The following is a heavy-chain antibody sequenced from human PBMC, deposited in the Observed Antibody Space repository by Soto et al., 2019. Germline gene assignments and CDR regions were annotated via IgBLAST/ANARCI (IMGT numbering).Heavy chain of an antibody. CDR1: DGSFSGYY. V-gene: IGHV4-34*01. CDR2: INHRGST. J-gene: IGHJ5*02. Sequence: SETLSLTCAVYDGSFSGYYWSWIRQPPGKGLEWIGEINHRGSTNTNPSLKSRVTISVDTSKNQFSLRLSSVTAADTAVYYCGRKGRYCSRSSCYAWWFDPWGQGTLVTVSS. CDR3: GRKGRYCSRSSCYAWWFDP. D-gene: IGHD2-2*01.